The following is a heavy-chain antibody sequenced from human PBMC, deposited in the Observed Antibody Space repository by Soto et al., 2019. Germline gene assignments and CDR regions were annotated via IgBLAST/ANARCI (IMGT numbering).Heavy chain of an antibody. CDR1: GYTFTGYY. V-gene: IGHV1-2*02. D-gene: IGHD2-2*01. CDR2: INPNSGGT. J-gene: IGHJ4*02. CDR3: AIPPGHCSSTSCQKDFGY. Sequence: ASVKVSCKASGYTFTGYYMHWVRQAPGQGLEWMGWINPNSGGTNYAQKFQGRVTMTRDTSISTAYMELSRLRSDDTAVYYCAIPPGHCSSTSCQKDFGYWGQGTLVTVSS.